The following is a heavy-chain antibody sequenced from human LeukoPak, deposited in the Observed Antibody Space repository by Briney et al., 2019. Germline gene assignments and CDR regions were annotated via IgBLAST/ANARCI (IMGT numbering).Heavy chain of an antibody. V-gene: IGHV1-2*02. J-gene: IGHJ4*02. CDR1: GYTFTGYY. D-gene: IGHD3-10*01. CDR3: ARGPPTYGSGSYKAYYFDY. Sequence: ASVKVSCKASGYTFTGYYMHWVRQAPGQGLEWMGWINPNSGGTNYAQKFQGRVTMTRDTSISTAYMELSRLRSDDTAVHYCARGPPTYGSGSYKAYYFDYWGQGTLVTVSS. CDR2: INPNSGGT.